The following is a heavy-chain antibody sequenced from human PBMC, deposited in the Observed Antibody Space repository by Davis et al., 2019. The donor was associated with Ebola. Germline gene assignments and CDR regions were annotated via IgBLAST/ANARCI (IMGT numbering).Heavy chain of an antibody. Sequence: ASVKVSCKASGYTFTSYYMHWVRQAPGQGLEWMGIINPSGGSTSYAQKFQGRVTMTGDTSTSTVYMELSSLRSEDTAVYYCARGGYYGSGSPGTSIDPWGQGTLVTVSS. CDR2: INPSGGST. J-gene: IGHJ5*02. V-gene: IGHV1-46*01. CDR1: GYTFTSYY. CDR3: ARGGYYGSGSPGTSIDP. D-gene: IGHD3-10*01.